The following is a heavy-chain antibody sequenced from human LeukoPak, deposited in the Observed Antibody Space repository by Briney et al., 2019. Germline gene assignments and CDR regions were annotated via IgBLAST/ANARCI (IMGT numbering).Heavy chain of an antibody. Sequence: GGSLRLSCAASGFTFSSYWMSWVRQAPGKGLEWVANIKQDGSEKYYVDSVKGRFTISRDNAKNSLYLHMDSLRAEDTAVYYCAREFTAMAFDYWGQGALVTVSS. CDR1: GFTFSSYW. CDR2: IKQDGSEK. D-gene: IGHD5-18*01. CDR3: AREFTAMAFDY. V-gene: IGHV3-7*01. J-gene: IGHJ4*02.